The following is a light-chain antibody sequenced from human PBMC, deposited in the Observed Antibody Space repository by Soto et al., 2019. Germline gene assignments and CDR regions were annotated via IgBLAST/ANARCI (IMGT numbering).Light chain of an antibody. Sequence: DIVMTQSPDSLAVSLGERATINCKSSQSVLYSSNNMNYLAWYQQKPGQPPKLLIYWASTRESGVPDRFSGSGSGTDLTLTISSLQAEDVAVYYCQQYYSTPWTFGQGTKVEIK. V-gene: IGKV4-1*01. CDR1: QSVLYSSNNMNY. CDR3: QQYYSTPWT. CDR2: WAS. J-gene: IGKJ1*01.